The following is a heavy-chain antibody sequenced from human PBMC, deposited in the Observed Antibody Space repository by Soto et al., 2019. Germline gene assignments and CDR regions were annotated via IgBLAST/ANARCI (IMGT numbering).Heavy chain of an antibody. CDR1: GGSISSGGYY. D-gene: IGHD6-13*01. J-gene: IGHJ4*02. CDR3: ARFHAAGFPTIDY. V-gene: IGHV4-31*03. Sequence: TLSLTCTVSGGSISSGGYYWSWIRQHPGKGLEWIGYIYYSGSTYYNPSLKSRVTISVDTSKNQFSLKLSSVTAADTAVYYCARFHAAGFPTIDYWGQGTLVTVSS. CDR2: IYYSGST.